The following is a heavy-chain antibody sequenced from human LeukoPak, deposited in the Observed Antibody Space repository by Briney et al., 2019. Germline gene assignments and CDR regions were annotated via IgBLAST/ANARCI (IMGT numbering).Heavy chain of an antibody. J-gene: IGHJ3*02. D-gene: IGHD6-6*01. CDR2: IIPIFGTA. CDR1: GGTFSSYA. V-gene: IGHV1-69*01. Sequence: ASVKVSCKASGGTFSSYAISWVRQAPGQGLEWMGGIIPIFGTANYAQKFQGRVTITADESTSTAYMELSSLRSEDTAVYYCARGGYSSSSRAGYAFDIWGQGTMVTVSS. CDR3: ARGGYSSSSRAGYAFDI.